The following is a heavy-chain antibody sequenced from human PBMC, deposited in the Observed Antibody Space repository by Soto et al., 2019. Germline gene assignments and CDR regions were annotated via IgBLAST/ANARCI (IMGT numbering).Heavy chain of an antibody. CDR3: VRVPIGHSDDSGYSDS. D-gene: IGHD3-22*01. V-gene: IGHV5-51*01. J-gene: IGHJ5*01. Sequence: GESLKISCKGSGYSFTSYWIGWVRQMPGKGLEWMGIIYPGDSDTNYSPSFHGHVTMSVDRSTSTAYLQWGSLKASDTAMYYCVRVPIGHSDDSGYSDSWGQGTQVTVSS. CDR2: IYPGDSDT. CDR1: GYSFTSYW.